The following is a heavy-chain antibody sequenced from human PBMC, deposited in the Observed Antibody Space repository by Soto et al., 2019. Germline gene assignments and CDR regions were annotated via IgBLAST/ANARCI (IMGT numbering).Heavy chain of an antibody. D-gene: IGHD2-15*01. J-gene: IGHJ4*02. CDR2: VYYSGST. Sequence: SETLSLTCTVSGGSIDLYYWGWIRQPPGKGLEYIGYVYYSGSTNYSPSLKSRVTLSVDTSKNQFSLRLNSVTTADTAVYYCVRWGPWLLGDYWGQGSRVTVSS. V-gene: IGHV4-59*01. CDR1: GGSIDLYY. CDR3: VRWGPWLLGDY.